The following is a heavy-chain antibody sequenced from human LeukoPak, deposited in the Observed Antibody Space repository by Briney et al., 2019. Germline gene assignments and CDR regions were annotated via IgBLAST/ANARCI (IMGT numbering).Heavy chain of an antibody. Sequence: PGGSLRLSCAASGFTFSDYAMHWVRQAPGKGLECVAFISYDGSNKYYVDSVKGRFTISRDDSQNTLYLQMNSLRAEDTAVYYCARERTGYYMAVWGKGTTVTISS. D-gene: IGHD1-14*01. V-gene: IGHV3-30*02. CDR1: GFTFSDYA. J-gene: IGHJ6*03. CDR2: ISYDGSNK. CDR3: ARERTGYYMAV.